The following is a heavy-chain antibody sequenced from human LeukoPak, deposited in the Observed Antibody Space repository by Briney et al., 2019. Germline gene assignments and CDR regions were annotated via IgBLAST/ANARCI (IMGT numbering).Heavy chain of an antibody. CDR1: GGSISSSTSY. D-gene: IGHD3-22*01. Sequence: PSETLSLTCTVSGGSISSSTSYWGWIRQPPGKGLEWIGSDRYSGTTYYSPSLKSRLSISIDTSKNQFSLRLTSVTAADTAVYFCARHYYDGSGFYWGYYFDSWGQGTLVTVSS. V-gene: IGHV4-39*01. CDR2: DRYSGTT. CDR3: ARHYYDGSGFYWGYYFDS. J-gene: IGHJ4*02.